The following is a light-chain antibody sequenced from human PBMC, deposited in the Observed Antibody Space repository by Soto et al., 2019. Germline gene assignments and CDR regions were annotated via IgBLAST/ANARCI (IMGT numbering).Light chain of an antibody. Sequence: QSVLTQPPSASGTPGQRVTISCSGSSSNIGNFYVYWYQQLPGTAPKLLIYKNNQRPLGVPDLFSGSKSGTSASLAISGLRSEDEADYYWAAWDDSLSGPGVFGGGTKLTVL. CDR3: AAWDDSLSGPGV. J-gene: IGLJ7*01. V-gene: IGLV1-47*01. CDR2: KNN. CDR1: SSNIGNFY.